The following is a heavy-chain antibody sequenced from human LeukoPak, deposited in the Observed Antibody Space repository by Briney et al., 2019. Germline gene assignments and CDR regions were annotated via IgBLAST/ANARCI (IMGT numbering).Heavy chain of an antibody. D-gene: IGHD2-15*01. V-gene: IGHV1-46*01. J-gene: IGHJ4*02. Sequence: GASVKVSCKASGYSFTTYYIHWVRQAPGQGLEWMGTIYPSGGTTTTSDAQKFQGRVTMTRDTSTSTVYMELSSLRFEDTAVYYCAREYHGGQFDYWGQGTLVTVSS. CDR3: AREYHGGQFDY. CDR1: GYSFTTYY. CDR2: IYPSGGTT.